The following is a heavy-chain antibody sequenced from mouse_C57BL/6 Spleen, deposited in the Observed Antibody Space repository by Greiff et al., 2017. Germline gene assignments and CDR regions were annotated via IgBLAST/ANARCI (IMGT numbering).Heavy chain of an antibody. CDR3: ARGHSYSNVFFGY. Sequence: EVQRVESGGGLVKPGGSLKLSCAASGFTFSSYAMSWVRQTPEKRLEWVATISDGGSYTYYPDNVKGRFTISRDNAKNNLYLQMSHLKSEDTAMYYCARGHSYSNVFFGYWGQGTTLTVSS. D-gene: IGHD2-5*01. V-gene: IGHV5-4*01. CDR2: ISDGGSYT. J-gene: IGHJ2*01. CDR1: GFTFSSYA.